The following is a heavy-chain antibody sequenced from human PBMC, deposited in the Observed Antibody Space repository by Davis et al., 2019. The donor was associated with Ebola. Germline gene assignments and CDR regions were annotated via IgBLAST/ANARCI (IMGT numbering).Heavy chain of an antibody. CDR2: ISGSGGST. CDR1: GFTFSSYA. CDR3: AKGIEYIDY. Sequence: GESLKISCAASGFTFSSYAMSWVRQAPGKGLEWVSAISGSGGSTYYADSVKGRFTISRDNSKNTLYLQMNSLRAEDTAVYYCAKGIEYIDYWGQGTLVTVSS. J-gene: IGHJ4*02. V-gene: IGHV3-23*01.